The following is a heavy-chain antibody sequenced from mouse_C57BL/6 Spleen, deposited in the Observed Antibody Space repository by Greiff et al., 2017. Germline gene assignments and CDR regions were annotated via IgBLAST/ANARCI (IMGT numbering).Heavy chain of an antibody. D-gene: IGHD1-1*01. CDR2: IDPSDSYT. CDR1: GYTFTSYW. Sequence: QVQLKQPGAELVKPGASVKLSCKASGYTFTSYWMQWVKQRPGQGLEWIGEIDPSDSYTNYHQKFKGKATLTVDTSSRTAYLQLSSLTSEDSAVYYCARKFDYYGSSYNYAMDYWGQGTSVTVSS. V-gene: IGHV1-50*01. CDR3: ARKFDYYGSSYNYAMDY. J-gene: IGHJ4*01.